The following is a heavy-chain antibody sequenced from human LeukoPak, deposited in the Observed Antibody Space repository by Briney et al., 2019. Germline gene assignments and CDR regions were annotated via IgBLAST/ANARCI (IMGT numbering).Heavy chain of an antibody. CDR3: ARVGSSSWYDIHYYYYMDV. Sequence: ASVKVSCKASGGTFSSYAISWVRQAPGQGLEWMGGIIPIFGTANYAQKFQGRVTITADESTSTAYMELSSLRSEDTAVYYCARVGSSSWYDIHYYYYMDVWGKGTTVTISS. J-gene: IGHJ6*03. D-gene: IGHD6-13*01. CDR1: GGTFSSYA. V-gene: IGHV1-69*13. CDR2: IIPIFGTA.